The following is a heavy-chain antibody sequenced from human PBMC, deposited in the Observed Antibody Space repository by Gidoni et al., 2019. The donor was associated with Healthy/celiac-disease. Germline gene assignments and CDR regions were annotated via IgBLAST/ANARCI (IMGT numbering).Heavy chain of an antibody. D-gene: IGHD3-22*01. Sequence: EVQLVESGGGLVKPGGFLSPPCAASGFPFSSYSMNWVRQAPGKGLGWVSSISSSSSYIYYADSVKGRFTISRDNAKNSLYLQMNSLRAEDTAVYYCARSPNDSSGDFDYWGQGTLVTVSS. CDR1: GFPFSSYS. CDR3: ARSPNDSSGDFDY. CDR2: ISSSSSYI. V-gene: IGHV3-21*01. J-gene: IGHJ4*02.